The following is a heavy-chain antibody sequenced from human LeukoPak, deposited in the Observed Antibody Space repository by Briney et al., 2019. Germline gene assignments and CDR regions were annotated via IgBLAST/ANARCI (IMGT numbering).Heavy chain of an antibody. V-gene: IGHV1-18*01. J-gene: IGHJ4*02. D-gene: IGHD3-10*01. Sequence: ASVKVSCKASSYTFTRYGISWVRQAPGQGLEWMGWISAYNGNTNYAQKLQGRVTMTTDTSTSTAYMELRSLRSDDTAVYYCARDELWFGAPIFFDYWGQGTLVTVSS. CDR1: SYTFTRYG. CDR2: ISAYNGNT. CDR3: ARDELWFGAPIFFDY.